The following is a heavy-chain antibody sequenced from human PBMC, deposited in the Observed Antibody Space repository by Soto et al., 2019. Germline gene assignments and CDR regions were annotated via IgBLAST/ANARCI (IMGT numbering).Heavy chain of an antibody. Sequence: SVKVSCKASGFTFTSSAMQWVRQARGQRLEWIGWIVVGSGNTNYAQKFQERVTITRDMSTSTAYMELSSLRSEDTAVYYCAAFSPYYYDSSGYPGAFDIWGQGTMVTVSS. V-gene: IGHV1-58*02. CDR3: AAFSPYYYDSSGYPGAFDI. J-gene: IGHJ3*02. D-gene: IGHD3-22*01. CDR2: IVVGSGNT. CDR1: GFTFTSSA.